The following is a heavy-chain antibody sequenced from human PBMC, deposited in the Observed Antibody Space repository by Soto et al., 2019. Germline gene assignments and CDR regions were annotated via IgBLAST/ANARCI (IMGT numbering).Heavy chain of an antibody. CDR1: GGSISSYY. Sequence: SETLSLTCTVSGGSISSYYWSWIRQPPGKGLEWIGYIYYSGSTNDNPSLKSRVTISVDTSKNQFSLKLSSVTAADTAVYYCGRGSDFWSGYYPGYYYYMDVWGKGTTVTVSS. J-gene: IGHJ6*03. D-gene: IGHD3-3*01. CDR2: IYYSGST. CDR3: GRGSDFWSGYYPGYYYYMDV. V-gene: IGHV4-59*01.